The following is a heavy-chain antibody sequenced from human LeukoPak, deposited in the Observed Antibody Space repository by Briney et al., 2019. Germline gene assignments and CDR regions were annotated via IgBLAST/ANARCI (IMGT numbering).Heavy chain of an antibody. CDR3: ARVNFWSGYLYYFDY. CDR1: GGSISSYY. D-gene: IGHD3-3*01. Sequence: SETLSLTCTVSGGSISSYYWSWIRQPAGKGLEWIGRIYTSGSTNYNPSLKSRVTMSVDTSKNQFSLKLSSVTAADTAVYYCARVNFWSGYLYYFDYWGQGTLVTVSS. J-gene: IGHJ4*02. V-gene: IGHV4-4*07. CDR2: IYTSGST.